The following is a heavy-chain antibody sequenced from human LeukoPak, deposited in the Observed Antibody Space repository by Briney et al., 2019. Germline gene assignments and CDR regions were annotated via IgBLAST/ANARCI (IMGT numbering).Heavy chain of an antibody. CDR3: ARFGMINYYYYMDV. V-gene: IGHV4-59*11. J-gene: IGHJ6*03. CDR1: GGSISSHY. D-gene: IGHD3-16*01. Sequence: SETLSLTCTVSGGSISSHYWSWIRQPPGKGLGWIGYIYYSGSTNYNPSLKSRVTISVDTSKNQLSLKLSSVTAADTAVYYCARFGMINYYYYMDVWGKGTTVTVSS. CDR2: IYYSGST.